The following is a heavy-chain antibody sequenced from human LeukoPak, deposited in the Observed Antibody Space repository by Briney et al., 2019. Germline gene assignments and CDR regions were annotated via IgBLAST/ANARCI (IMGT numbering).Heavy chain of an antibody. D-gene: IGHD1-26*01. CDR3: AREGSRRLYMDV. V-gene: IGHV4-4*02. CDR2: IFHNGTT. CDR1: GGSISSGNW. Sequence: SETLSLTCVVSGGSISSGNWWTWVRQPPGKELEWLGEIFHNGTTNYNPSLKSRVTISLDKSNNQFSLKLSSVTAADTAVYSCAREGSRRLYMDVWGKGTTVTVSS. J-gene: IGHJ6*03.